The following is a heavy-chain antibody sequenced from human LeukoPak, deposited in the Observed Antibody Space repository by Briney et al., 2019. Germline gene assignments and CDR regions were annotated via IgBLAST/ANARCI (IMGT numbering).Heavy chain of an antibody. CDR1: GYTFTGYY. D-gene: IGHD6-13*01. V-gene: IGHV1-2*02. J-gene: IGHJ4*02. CDR3: ARLASRAAAGSNPY. Sequence: GASVKVSCKASGYTFTGYYMHWVRQAPGQGLEWMGWINPNSGGTNYAQKFQGRVTMTRDTSISTAYMELSRLRSDDTAVYYRARLASRAAAGSNPYWGQGTLVTVSS. CDR2: INPNSGGT.